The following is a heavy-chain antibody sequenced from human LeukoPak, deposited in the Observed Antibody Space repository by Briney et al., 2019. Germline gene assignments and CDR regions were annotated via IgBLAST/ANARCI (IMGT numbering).Heavy chain of an antibody. CDR3: ARGSTFIAAAGTIDY. J-gene: IGHJ4*02. D-gene: IGHD6-13*01. Sequence: ASVKVSCKALGDSFGSYGINRVRQAHGQGLEWMGWISAYNGNTNYAQKLQGRVTMTTDTSTSTAYMELRSLRSDDTAVYYCARGSTFIAAAGTIDYWGQGTLVTVSS. CDR1: GDSFGSYG. CDR2: ISAYNGNT. V-gene: IGHV1-18*01.